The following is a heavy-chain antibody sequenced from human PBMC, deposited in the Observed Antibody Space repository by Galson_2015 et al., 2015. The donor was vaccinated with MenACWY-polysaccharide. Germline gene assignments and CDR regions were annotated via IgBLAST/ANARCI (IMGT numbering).Heavy chain of an antibody. D-gene: IGHD6-19*01. CDR2: FDPEDGET. J-gene: IGHJ4*02. Sequence: SVKVSCKVSGHTLTELSMEWVRQAPGKGLEWMGGFDPEDGETIYAQKFQGRVTMTEDTSTDTAYMELSSLRSEDTAVYYCATQSPVHKVLDYWGQGTLVTVAS. CDR3: ATQSPVHKVLDY. CDR1: GHTLTELS. V-gene: IGHV1-24*01.